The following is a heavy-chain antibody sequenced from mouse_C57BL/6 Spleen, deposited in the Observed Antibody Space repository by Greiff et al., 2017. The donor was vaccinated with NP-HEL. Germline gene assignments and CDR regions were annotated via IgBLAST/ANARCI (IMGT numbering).Heavy chain of an antibody. J-gene: IGHJ4*01. CDR1: GFTFNTYA. D-gene: IGHD1-1*01. V-gene: IGHV10-3*01. CDR3: VRGDYYGSSYEKGYYYAMDY. Sequence: EVQLVESGGGLVQPKGSLKLSCAASGFTFNTYAMHWVRQAPGKGLEWVARIRSKSSNYATYYADSVKDRFTISRDDSQSMLYLQMNNLKTEDTAMYYCVRGDYYGSSYEKGYYYAMDYWGQGTSVTVSS. CDR2: IRSKSSNYAT.